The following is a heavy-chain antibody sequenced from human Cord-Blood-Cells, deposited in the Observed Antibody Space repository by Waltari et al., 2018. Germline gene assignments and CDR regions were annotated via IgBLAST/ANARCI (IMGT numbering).Heavy chain of an antibody. V-gene: IGHV1-2*04. J-gene: IGHJ4*02. Sequence: QVQLVQSGAEVKKPGASVKVSCKASGYTFTVYYMHRVRPAPGQGLEWMGWINPNSGGTNYAQKFQGWVTMTRDTSISTAYMELSRLRSDDTAVYYCARSGYCSSTSCYSDYWGQGTLVTVSS. CDR1: GYTFTVYY. CDR2: INPNSGGT. D-gene: IGHD2-2*01. CDR3: ARSGYCSSTSCYSDY.